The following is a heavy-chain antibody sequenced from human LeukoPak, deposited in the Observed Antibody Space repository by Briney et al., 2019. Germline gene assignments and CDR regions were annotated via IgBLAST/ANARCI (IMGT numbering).Heavy chain of an antibody. CDR2: INHSGST. Sequence: SETLSPTCAVYGGSFSGYYWSWIRQPPGKGLEWIGEINHSGSTNYNPSLKSRVTISVDTSKNQFSLKLSSVTAADTAVYYCARALAYCSGGSCYSDAFDIWGQGTMVTVSS. CDR1: GGSFSGYY. D-gene: IGHD2-15*01. J-gene: IGHJ3*02. V-gene: IGHV4-34*01. CDR3: ARALAYCSGGSCYSDAFDI.